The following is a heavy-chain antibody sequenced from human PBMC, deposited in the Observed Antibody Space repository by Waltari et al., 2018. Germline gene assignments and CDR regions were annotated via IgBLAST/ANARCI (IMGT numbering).Heavy chain of an antibody. Sequence: QVQLVQSGAEVKKPGSSVKVSCKASGGTFSSYTISWVRQAPGQGLEWMGRIIPILGVANYAQKFQGRVTITADKSTSTAYMELSSLRSEDMAVDYCARERPGYSSSWYDYWGQGTLVTVSS. D-gene: IGHD6-13*01. V-gene: IGHV1-69*08. CDR1: GGTFSSYT. CDR3: ARERPGYSSSWYDY. CDR2: IIPILGVA. J-gene: IGHJ4*02.